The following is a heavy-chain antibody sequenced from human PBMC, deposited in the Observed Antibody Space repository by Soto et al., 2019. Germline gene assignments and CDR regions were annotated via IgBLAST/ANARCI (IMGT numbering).Heavy chain of an antibody. Sequence: GESLKISCKGSGYSFTSYWIGCVRQMHGKGLEWMGIIYPGDSDTRYSPSFQGQVTISADKSISTAYLQWSSLKASDTAMYYCARLPYYDFWSGYYFDYWGQGTLLTVSS. V-gene: IGHV5-51*01. J-gene: IGHJ4*02. D-gene: IGHD3-3*01. CDR2: IYPGDSDT. CDR1: GYSFTSYW. CDR3: ARLPYYDFWSGYYFDY.